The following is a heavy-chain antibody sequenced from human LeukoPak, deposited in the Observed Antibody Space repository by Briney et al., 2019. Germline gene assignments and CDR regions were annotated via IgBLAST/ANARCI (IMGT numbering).Heavy chain of an antibody. J-gene: IGHJ4*02. CDR3: ARTHINGWCFDS. CDR1: GFSFSSYA. Sequence: GGSLRLSCAAPGFSFSSYAMSWVRQAPGKGLEWVSIITFNGGNTYYAPVEGRFTISRDNSKNTLYLQMSSLRAEDTAVYYCARTHINGWCFDSWGQGTLVTVSS. V-gene: IGHV3-23*01. D-gene: IGHD6-19*01. CDR2: ITFNGGNT.